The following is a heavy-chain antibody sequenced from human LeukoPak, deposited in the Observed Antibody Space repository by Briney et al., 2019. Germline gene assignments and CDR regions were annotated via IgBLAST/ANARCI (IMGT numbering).Heavy chain of an antibody. CDR3: ARDPSSSGWYGYYFDY. CDR1: GFTFSSYS. J-gene: IGHJ4*02. D-gene: IGHD6-19*01. Sequence: HTGGSLRLSCAASGFTFSSYSMNWVRQAPGKGLEWVSYISSSSTIYYADSVKGRFTISRDNAKNTLYLQMNSLRAEDTAVYYCARDPSSSGWYGYYFDYWGQGTLVSVSS. V-gene: IGHV3-48*04. CDR2: ISSSSTI.